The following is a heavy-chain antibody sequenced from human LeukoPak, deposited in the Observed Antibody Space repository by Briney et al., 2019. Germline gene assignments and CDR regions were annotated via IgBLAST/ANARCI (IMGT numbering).Heavy chain of an antibody. D-gene: IGHD6-13*01. Sequence: PSETLSLTCTVSGGSISSSSYCWGWIRQPPGKGLEWIGSIYYSGSTYYNPSLKSRVTISVDTSKNQFSLKLSSVTAADAAVYYCARQPEAGMFDYWGQGTLVTVSS. CDR3: ARQPEAGMFDY. J-gene: IGHJ4*02. CDR1: GGSISSSSYC. CDR2: IYYSGST. V-gene: IGHV4-39*01.